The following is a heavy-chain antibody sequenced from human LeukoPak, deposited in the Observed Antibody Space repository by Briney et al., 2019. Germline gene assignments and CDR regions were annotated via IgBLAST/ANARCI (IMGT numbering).Heavy chain of an antibody. J-gene: IGHJ6*02. CDR1: GGSISSYY. CDR2: VHISGRT. CDR3: ARGSYGMDV. V-gene: IGHV4-4*07. Sequence: SETLSLTCTVSGGSISSYYWSWIRQPAGKGLEWIGRVHISGRTNYNPSLKSRVTMSVDTSQNQFSLELSSVTTADTAAYYCARGSYGMDVWGQGTTVTVSS.